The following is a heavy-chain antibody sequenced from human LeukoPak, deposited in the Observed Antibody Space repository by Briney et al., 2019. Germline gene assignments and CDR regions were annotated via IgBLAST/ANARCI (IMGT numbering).Heavy chain of an antibody. J-gene: IGHJ4*02. CDR1: GFAFNTYS. V-gene: IGHV3-21*01. D-gene: IGHD6-13*01. CDR3: ARLAGIAAAGTARFDY. Sequence: PGGSLRLSCAASGFAFNTYSMNWVRQAPGKGLEWVSFIFSSSTYIYYTDSVKGRFTISRDNARNSLYLQMDNLRAEDTAVYYCARLAGIAAAGTARFDYWGQGTLVTVSS. CDR2: IFSSSTYI.